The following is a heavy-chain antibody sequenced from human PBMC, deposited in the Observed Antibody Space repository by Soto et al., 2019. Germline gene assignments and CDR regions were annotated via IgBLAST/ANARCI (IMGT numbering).Heavy chain of an antibody. CDR2: IYYTGST. V-gene: IGHV4-30-4*01. J-gene: IGHJ5*02. CDR3: ARIPLLQGGWFDP. D-gene: IGHD1-26*01. Sequence: PSETPALTCTVSVYAINTGDYYWSWLRQTPRKGLEWIGYIYYTGSTYYNPSLKSQFTISIDTSKTQFSLKVNSVTAADTAVYYCARIPLLQGGWFDPWGQGTLVTVSS. CDR1: VYAINTGDYY.